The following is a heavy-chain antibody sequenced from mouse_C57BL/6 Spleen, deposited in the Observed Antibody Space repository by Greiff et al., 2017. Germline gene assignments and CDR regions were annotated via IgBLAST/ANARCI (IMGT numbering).Heavy chain of an antibody. D-gene: IGHD1-1*01. Sequence: EVQLVESEGGLVQPGSSMKLSCTASGFTFSDYYMAWVRQVPEKGLEWVANINYDGSSTYYLDSLKSRFIISRDNAKNILYLQMSSLKSEDTATYYCARVLYYGSSFYAKDYWGQGTSVTVSS. CDR3: ARVLYYGSSFYAKDY. J-gene: IGHJ4*01. CDR2: INYDGSST. V-gene: IGHV5-16*01. CDR1: GFTFSDYY.